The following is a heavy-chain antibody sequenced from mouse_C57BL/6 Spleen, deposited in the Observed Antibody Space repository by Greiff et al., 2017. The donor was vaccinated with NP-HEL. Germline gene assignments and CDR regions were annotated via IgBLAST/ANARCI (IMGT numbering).Heavy chain of an antibody. J-gene: IGHJ3*01. D-gene: IGHD1-1*01. Sequence: QVQLQQPGAELVKPGASVKLSCKASGYTFTSYWMHWVKQRPGQGLEWIGMIHPNSGSTNYTEKFKSKATLTVDKSSSTAYMQLSSLTSEDSAVYYGAREGYYCPEAYWGQGTLVTVSA. V-gene: IGHV1-64*01. CDR1: GYTFTSYW. CDR3: AREGYYCPEAY. CDR2: IHPNSGST.